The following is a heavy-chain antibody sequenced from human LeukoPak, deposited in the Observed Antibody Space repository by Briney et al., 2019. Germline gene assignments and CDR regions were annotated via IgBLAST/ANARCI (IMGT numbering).Heavy chain of an antibody. J-gene: IGHJ4*02. CDR3: AREKGTSDY. D-gene: IGHD1-1*01. CDR2: INHSGST. V-gene: IGHV4-34*01. Sequence: SETLSLTCAVYGGSFSGYYWSWIRQPPGKGLEWIGEINHSGSTNYNPSLKSRVTISVGTSKNQFSLKLSSVTAADTAVYYCAREKGTSDYWGQGTLVTVSS. CDR1: GGSFSGYY.